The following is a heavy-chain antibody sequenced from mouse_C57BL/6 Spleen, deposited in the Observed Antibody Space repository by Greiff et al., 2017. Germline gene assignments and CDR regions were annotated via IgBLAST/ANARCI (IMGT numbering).Heavy chain of an antibody. V-gene: IGHV1-69*01. CDR1: GYTFTSYW. J-gene: IGHJ2*01. CDR3: ARRPTVPYYFDY. CDR2: IDPSDSYT. D-gene: IGHD1-1*01. Sequence: QVQLQQPGAELVMPGASVKLSCKASGYTFTSYWMHWVKQRPGQGLEWIGEIDPSDSYTNYNQKFKGKSTLTVDKSSSTAYMQLSSLTSEDSAVYYCARRPTVPYYFDYWGQGTTLTVSS.